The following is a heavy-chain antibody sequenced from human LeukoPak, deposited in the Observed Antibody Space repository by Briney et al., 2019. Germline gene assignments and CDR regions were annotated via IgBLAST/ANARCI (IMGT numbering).Heavy chain of an antibody. D-gene: IGHD3-10*01. Sequence: ASVKVSCKASGYTFTSYNINWVRQAPGQGLEWMGWINPNSGGTNYAQKFQGRVTMTRDTSISTAYMELSRLRSDDTAVYYCARSYRGSGITMVRGVIYYWGQGTLVTVSS. V-gene: IGHV1-2*02. CDR1: GYTFTSYN. CDR2: INPNSGGT. J-gene: IGHJ4*02. CDR3: ARSYRGSGITMVRGVIYY.